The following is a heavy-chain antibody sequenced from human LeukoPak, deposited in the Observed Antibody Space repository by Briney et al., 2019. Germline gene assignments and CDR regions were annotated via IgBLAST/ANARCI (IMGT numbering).Heavy chain of an antibody. V-gene: IGHV1-69*13. CDR3: ARDPSLGLYTGGMGAFDI. D-gene: IGHD3-16*01. CDR1: GGTFSSYG. CDR2: IIPIFGTA. Sequence: ASVKVSCTASGGTFSSYGISWVRQAPGQGLEWMGGIIPIFGTANYAQKFQGRVTVTADESTSTAYMELSSLRSEDTAVYYCARDPSLGLYTGGMGAFDIWGQGTMVTVSS. J-gene: IGHJ3*02.